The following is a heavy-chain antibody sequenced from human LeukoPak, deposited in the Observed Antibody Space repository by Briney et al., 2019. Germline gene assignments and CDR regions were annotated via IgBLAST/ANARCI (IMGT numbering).Heavy chain of an antibody. CDR3: ARNRGVVITYVDY. J-gene: IGHJ4*02. D-gene: IGHD3-3*01. CDR1: GGTFSSYA. CDR2: IIPIFGTA. V-gene: IGHV1-69*13. Sequence: WASVMVSCKASGGTFSSYATSRVRQAPGQGLEWMGGIIPIFGTANYAQKFQGRVTITADESTSTAYMELSSLRSEDTAVYYCARNRGVVITYVDYWGQGTLVTVSS.